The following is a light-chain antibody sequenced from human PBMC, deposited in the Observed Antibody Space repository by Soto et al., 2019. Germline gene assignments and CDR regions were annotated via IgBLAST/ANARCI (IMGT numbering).Light chain of an antibody. V-gene: IGLV1-44*01. Sequence: QSALTQPPSASPTPGQRVTISCSGSSSNIGSNTVNWYQQLPGTAPKLLIYSNNQRPSGVPDRFSGSKSGTSASLAISGLQSEDEADYYCAAWDDSLNGFYVFGTGTKVTVL. CDR1: SSNIGSNT. J-gene: IGLJ1*01. CDR2: SNN. CDR3: AAWDDSLNGFYV.